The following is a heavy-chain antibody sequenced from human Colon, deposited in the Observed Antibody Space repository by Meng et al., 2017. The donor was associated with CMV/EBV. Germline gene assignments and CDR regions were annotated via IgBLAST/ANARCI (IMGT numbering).Heavy chain of an antibody. CDR3: ARGGGNYDFWSGYVDY. Sequence: ASVKVSCKASGYTFTGYYMHWVRQAPGQGREWMGWINPNSGGTNYAQKFQGRVTMTRDTSISTAYMELSRLRSDDTAVYYCARGGGNYDFWSGYVDYWGQGTLVTVSS. CDR1: GYTFTGYY. J-gene: IGHJ4*02. D-gene: IGHD3-3*01. V-gene: IGHV1-2*02. CDR2: INPNSGGT.